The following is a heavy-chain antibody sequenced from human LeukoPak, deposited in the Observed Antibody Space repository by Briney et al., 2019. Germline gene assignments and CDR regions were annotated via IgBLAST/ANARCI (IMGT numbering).Heavy chain of an antibody. CDR3: ARGYSSSWYGARGVDY. CDR2: IWYDGSNK. CDR1: GFTFSSYG. Sequence: PGGSLRLPCAASGFTFSSYGMHWVRQAPGKGLEWVAVIWYDGSNKYYADSVKGRFTISRDNSKNTLYLQMNSLRAEDTAVYYCARGYSSSWYGARGVDYWGQGTLVTVSS. J-gene: IGHJ4*02. V-gene: IGHV3-33*01. D-gene: IGHD6-13*01.